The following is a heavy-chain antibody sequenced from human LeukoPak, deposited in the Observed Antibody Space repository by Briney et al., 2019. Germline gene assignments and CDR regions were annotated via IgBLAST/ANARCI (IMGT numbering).Heavy chain of an antibody. D-gene: IGHD2-15*01. Sequence: GGSLRLSCAASGFTFSSYGMSWVRQAPGKGLEWASAISGSGGSTYYADSVKGRFIISRDNSKNTLYLQMNSLRAEDTAVYYCAKFALRYCSGGSCHPFDYWGQGTLVTVSS. V-gene: IGHV3-23*01. CDR2: ISGSGGST. CDR3: AKFALRYCSGGSCHPFDY. J-gene: IGHJ4*02. CDR1: GFTFSSYG.